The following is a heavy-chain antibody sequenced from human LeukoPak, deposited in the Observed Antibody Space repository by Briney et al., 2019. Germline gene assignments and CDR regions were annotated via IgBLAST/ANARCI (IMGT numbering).Heavy chain of an antibody. J-gene: IGHJ4*02. CDR2: IWYDGSNK. D-gene: IGHD2-2*02. V-gene: IGHV3-33*06. CDR1: GFTFSSYG. Sequence: GSLRLSCAASGFTFSSYGMHWVRQAPGKGLEWVAVIWYDGSNKYYADSVKGRFTISRDNSKNTLYLQMNSLRAEDTAVYYCAKDLRRYCSSTSCYTENDYWGQGTLVTVSS. CDR3: AKDLRRYCSSTSCYTENDY.